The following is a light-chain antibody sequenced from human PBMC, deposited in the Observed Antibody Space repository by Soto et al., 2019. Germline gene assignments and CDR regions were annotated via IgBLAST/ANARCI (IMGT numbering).Light chain of an antibody. V-gene: IGKV3-20*01. CDR2: VTS. CDR1: QTVTSGY. Sequence: EIVLTQSPGTVSLSPGETATLSCRASQTVTSGYLAWYQQRPGQAPRLLIHVTSSRATGIPDRFSGRGSGTDFALTINRLEPDDFAVDYCQQYGSSLTVGGGTKVEI. CDR3: QQYGSSLT. J-gene: IGKJ4*01.